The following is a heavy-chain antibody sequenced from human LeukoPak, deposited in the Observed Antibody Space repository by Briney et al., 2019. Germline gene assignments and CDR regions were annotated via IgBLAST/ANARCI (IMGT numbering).Heavy chain of an antibody. V-gene: IGHV3-30*18. Sequence: GGSLRLSCAASGFTFSSYGMHWVRQAPGKGLEWVAVISYDGSNKYYADTVKGRFTISRDNSKNTLYLQMNSLRAEDTAVYYCAKDRPDSNPAEYFQHWGQGTLVTVSS. CDR2: ISYDGSNK. J-gene: IGHJ1*01. D-gene: IGHD6-13*01. CDR1: GFTFSSYG. CDR3: AKDRPDSNPAEYFQH.